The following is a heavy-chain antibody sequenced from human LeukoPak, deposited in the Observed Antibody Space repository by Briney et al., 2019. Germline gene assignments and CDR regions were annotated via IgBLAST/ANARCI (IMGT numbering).Heavy chain of an antibody. J-gene: IGHJ5*02. CDR2: ISYDGSNK. Sequence: PGGSLRLSCAASGFRFSSYRMNWVRQAPGKGLEWVAVISYDGSNKYYADSVKGRFTISRDNSKNTLYLQMNSLRAEDTAVYYCARTDYGVNWFDPWGQGTLVTVSS. CDR3: ARTDYGVNWFDP. CDR1: GFRFSSYR. V-gene: IGHV3-30*03. D-gene: IGHD4-17*01.